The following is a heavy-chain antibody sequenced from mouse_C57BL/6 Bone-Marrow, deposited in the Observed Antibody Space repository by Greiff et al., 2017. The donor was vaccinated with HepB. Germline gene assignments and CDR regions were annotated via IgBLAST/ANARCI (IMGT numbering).Heavy chain of an antibody. J-gene: IGHJ1*03. CDR1: GYTFTNYW. CDR3: ARGKPYYSNYEYFDV. D-gene: IGHD2-5*01. V-gene: IGHV1-63*01. CDR2: IYPGGGYT. Sequence: QVQLQQSGAELVRPGTSVKMSCKASGYTFTNYWIGWAKQRPGHGLEWIGDIYPGGGYTNYNEKFKGKATLTADKSSSTAYMQFSSLTSEDSAIYYCARGKPYYSNYEYFDVWGTGTTVTVSS.